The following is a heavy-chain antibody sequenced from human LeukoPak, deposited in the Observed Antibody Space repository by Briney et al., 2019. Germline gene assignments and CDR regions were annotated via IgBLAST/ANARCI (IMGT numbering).Heavy chain of an antibody. CDR3: AGYCSSTSCYTGGSGAYYYYYYMDV. D-gene: IGHD2-2*02. V-gene: IGHV4-30-4*08. CDR2: IYYSGST. J-gene: IGHJ6*03. Sequence: SETLSLTCTVSGGSISSGDYYWSWIRQPPGKGLEWIGYIYYSGSTYYNPSLKSRVTISVDTSKNQFSLKLSSVTAADTAVYYCAGYCSSTSCYTGGSGAYYYYYYMDVWGKGTTVTVSS. CDR1: GGSISSGDYY.